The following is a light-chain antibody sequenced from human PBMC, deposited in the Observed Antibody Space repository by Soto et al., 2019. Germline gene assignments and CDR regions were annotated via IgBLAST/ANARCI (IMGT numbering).Light chain of an antibody. CDR3: KTWGTGIVV. CDR1: RGHSSYA. CDR2: LNSDGSH. Sequence: QLVLTQSPSASASLGASVKLTCTLSRGHSSYAIAWHQQQPEKGPRYLMKLNSDGSHSKGDGIPDRFSGSSSGAERYLTISCHQSEDEADYYCKTWGTGIVVFGVGTKLTVL. J-gene: IGLJ2*01. V-gene: IGLV4-69*01.